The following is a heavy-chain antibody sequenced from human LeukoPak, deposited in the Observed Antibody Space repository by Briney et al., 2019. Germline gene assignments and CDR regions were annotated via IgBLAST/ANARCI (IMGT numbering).Heavy chain of an antibody. V-gene: IGHV4-39*07. J-gene: IGHJ4*02. CDR3: ARIFLGYSSGWYFDY. CDR1: GGSISSSSYY. D-gene: IGHD6-19*01. Sequence: PSETLSLTCTVSGGSISSSSYYWGWIRQPPGKGLEWIGSIYYSGSTYYNPSLKSRVTISVDTSKNQFSLNLSSVTALDTAVYYCARIFLGYSSGWYFDYWGQGTLVTVSS. CDR2: IYYSGST.